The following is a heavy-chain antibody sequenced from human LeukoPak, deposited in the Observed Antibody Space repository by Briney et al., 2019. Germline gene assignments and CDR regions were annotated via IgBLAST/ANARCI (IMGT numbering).Heavy chain of an antibody. CDR3: ARISPQSNDAFDI. J-gene: IGHJ3*02. Sequence: ESGPTLVKPTQTLTLTCTFSGYSLSTFGMSVSWIRQPPGKALEWLARIDWGDDKYYSTSLRTRLTISKDTSKNQVVLTMTNMDPVDTATYYCARISPQSNDAFDIWGQGTMVTVSS. V-gene: IGHV2-70*11. CDR1: GYSLSTFGMS. D-gene: IGHD6-19*01. CDR2: IDWGDDK.